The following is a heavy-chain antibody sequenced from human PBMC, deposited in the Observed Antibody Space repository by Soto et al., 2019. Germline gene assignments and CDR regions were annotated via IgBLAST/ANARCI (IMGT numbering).Heavy chain of an antibody. D-gene: IGHD5-12*01. CDR2: ISSSSSYI. V-gene: IGHV3-21*01. J-gene: IGHJ4*02. CDR1: GFTFSSYS. CDR3: ARDSERGYSGYDSGDFDY. Sequence: GGSLRLSCAASGFTFSSYSMNWVRQAPGKGLEWVSSISSSSSYIYYADSVKGRFTISRDNAKNSLYLQMNSLRAEDTAVYYCARDSERGYSGYDSGDFDYWGQGTLVTVSS.